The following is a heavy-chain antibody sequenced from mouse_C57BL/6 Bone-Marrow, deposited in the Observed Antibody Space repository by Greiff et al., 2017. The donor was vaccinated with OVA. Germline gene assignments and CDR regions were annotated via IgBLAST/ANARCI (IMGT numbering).Heavy chain of an antibody. CDR2: INPYNGGT. J-gene: IGHJ4*01. CDR1: GYTFTDYY. V-gene: IGHV1-19*01. Sequence: VQLKESGPVLVKPGASVKMSCKASGYTFTDYYMNWVKQSHGKSLEWIGVINPYNGGTSYNQKFKGKATLTVDKSSSTAYMELNSLTSEDSAVYYCARPVLLRSFYAMDYWGQGTSVTVSS. CDR3: ARPVLLRSFYAMDY. D-gene: IGHD1-1*01.